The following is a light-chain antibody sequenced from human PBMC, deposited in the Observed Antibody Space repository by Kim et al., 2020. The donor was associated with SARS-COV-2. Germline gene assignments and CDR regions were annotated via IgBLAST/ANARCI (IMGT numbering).Light chain of an antibody. V-gene: IGKV3-20*01. CDR3: QQYGSSPIT. CDR1: QYVTSSY. CDR2: GAS. Sequence: SPGESATFACRASQYVTSSYLAWYQQKPGQALRLLIYGASTRATGIPDRFRGSGSGTAFTLTISRLEPEDFAVYHCQQYGSSPITFGGGTKVDIK. J-gene: IGKJ4*01.